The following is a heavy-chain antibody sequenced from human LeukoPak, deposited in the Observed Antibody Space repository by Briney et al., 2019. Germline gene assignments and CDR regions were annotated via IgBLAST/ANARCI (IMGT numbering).Heavy chain of an antibody. V-gene: IGHV4-59*01. J-gene: IGHJ3*02. CDR3: AREDSGSYYSGAFDI. D-gene: IGHD1-26*01. CDR2: IYYSGST. Sequence: PSETLSLTCTVSGGSISSYYWSWIRQPPGKGLEWIGYIYYSGSTNYNPSLKSRVTISVDTSKNQFSLKLSSVTAADTAVYYCAREDSGSYYSGAFDIWGQGTMATVSS. CDR1: GGSISSYY.